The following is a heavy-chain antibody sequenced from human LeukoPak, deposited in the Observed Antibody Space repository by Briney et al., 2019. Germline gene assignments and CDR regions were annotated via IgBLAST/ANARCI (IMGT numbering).Heavy chain of an antibody. J-gene: IGHJ4*02. CDR1: GFTFSRHW. D-gene: IGHD4-17*01. Sequence: PGGSLRLSCAASGFTFSRHWMSWVRQAPGKGLEWVANIKQDGSEYYVDSVKGRFTISRHNAKNSLYLQMNSLRAEDTAVYYCARGPDYGANSDYFDYWGQGTLVTVSS. CDR3: ARGPDYGANSDYFDY. CDR2: IKQDGSE. V-gene: IGHV3-7*01.